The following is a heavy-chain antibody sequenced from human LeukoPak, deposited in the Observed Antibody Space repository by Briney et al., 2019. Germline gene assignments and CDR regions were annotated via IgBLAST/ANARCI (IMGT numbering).Heavy chain of an antibody. CDR2: ISGSGGST. J-gene: IGHJ4*02. CDR1: GFTFSSYA. Sequence: GGSLRLSCAASGFTFSSYAMSWVRQAPGKGLEWVSAISGSGGSTYYADSVKGRFTIPRDNSKNTLYLQMNSLRAEDTAVYYCAKARGYSYGYLVDYWGQGTLVTVSP. V-gene: IGHV3-23*01. CDR3: AKARGYSYGYLVDY. D-gene: IGHD5-18*01.